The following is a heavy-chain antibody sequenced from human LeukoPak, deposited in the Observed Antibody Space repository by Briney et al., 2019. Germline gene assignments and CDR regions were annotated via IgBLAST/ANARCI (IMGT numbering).Heavy chain of an antibody. CDR3: ARLYSGGDPNLDY. CDR2: IQPDGSPK. V-gene: IGHV3-7*01. J-gene: IGHJ4*02. CDR1: GFTFNNYW. D-gene: IGHD4-17*01. Sequence: GGSLRLSCVVSGFTFNNYWMSWVRQAPGKGLEWVANIQPDGSPKSYVDSVKGRFTISRDNTRNSLYLQMNSLGVEDTAIHYCARLYSGGDPNLDYWGQGTLVTVSS.